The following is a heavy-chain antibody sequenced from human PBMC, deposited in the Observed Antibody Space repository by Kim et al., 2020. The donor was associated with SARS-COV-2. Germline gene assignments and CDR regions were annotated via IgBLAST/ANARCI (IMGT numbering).Heavy chain of an antibody. V-gene: IGHV3-66*01. CDR2: IYSGGST. CDR3: ARDRRVITGGAENDY. J-gene: IGHJ4*02. Sequence: GGSLRLSCAASGFTFSSNYMSWVRQAPGKGLEWVSVIYSGGSTYYSDSFKSRFTISRDNSKNTPYLQLNSLRGEDTAVYYCARDRRVITGGAENDYWGQGTLVTVSS. CDR1: GFTFSSNY. D-gene: IGHD2-21*01.